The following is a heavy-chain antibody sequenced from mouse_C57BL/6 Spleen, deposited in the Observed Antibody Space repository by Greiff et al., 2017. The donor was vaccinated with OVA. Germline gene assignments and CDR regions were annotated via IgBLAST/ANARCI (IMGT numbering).Heavy chain of an antibody. J-gene: IGHJ4*01. CDR1: GYTFTSYW. V-gene: IGHV1-5*01. CDR2: IYPGNSDT. CDR3: TRGEAYDYDEDYYAMDY. D-gene: IGHD2-4*01. Sequence: EVQLQESGTVLARPGASVKMSCKTSGYTFTSYWMHWVKQRPGQGLEWIGAIYPGNSDTSYNQKFKGKAKLTAVTSASTAYMELSSLTNEDSAVYYCTRGEAYDYDEDYYAMDYWGQGTSVTVSS.